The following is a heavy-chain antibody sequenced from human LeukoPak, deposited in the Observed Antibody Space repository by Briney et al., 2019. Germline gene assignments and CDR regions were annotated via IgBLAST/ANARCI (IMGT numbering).Heavy chain of an antibody. V-gene: IGHV3-64*01. CDR2: ISSNGGST. Sequence: QPGGSLRLPCAASGFTFSSYAMHWVRQAPGKGLEYVSAISSNGGSTYYANSVKGRFTISRDNSKNTLYLQMGSLRAEDMAVYYCARDINDWGQGTLVTVSS. CDR1: GFTFSSYA. J-gene: IGHJ4*02. CDR3: ARDIND. D-gene: IGHD3-10*01.